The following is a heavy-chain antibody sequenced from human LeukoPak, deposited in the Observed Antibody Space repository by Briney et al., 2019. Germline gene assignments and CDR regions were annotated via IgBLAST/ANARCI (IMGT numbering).Heavy chain of an antibody. CDR1: GGSISSGSYY. V-gene: IGHV4-61*02. J-gene: IGHJ3*02. D-gene: IGHD6-19*01. CDR3: AGDRKQWLTSDAFDI. CDR2: IYTSGST. Sequence: NPSETLSLTCTVSGGSISSGSYYWSWIRQPAGKGLEWIGRIYTSGSTNYNPPLKSRVTISADTSKNQFSLKLSSVTAADTAVYYCAGDRKQWLTSDAFDIWGQGTMVTVSS.